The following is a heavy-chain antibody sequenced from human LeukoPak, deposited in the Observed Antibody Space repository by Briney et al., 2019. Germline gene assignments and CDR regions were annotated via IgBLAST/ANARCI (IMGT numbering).Heavy chain of an antibody. CDR3: ARGLQASAIVVVPAAWNGMDV. D-gene: IGHD2-2*01. Sequence: GGSLRLSCAASGFTFSSYWMSWVRQAPGKGLEWVANIKQDGSEKYYVDSVKGRFTISRDNAKNPLYLQMNSLRAEDTAVYYCARGLQASAIVVVPAAWNGMDVWGQGTTVTASS. CDR1: GFTFSSYW. CDR2: IKQDGSEK. J-gene: IGHJ6*02. V-gene: IGHV3-7*05.